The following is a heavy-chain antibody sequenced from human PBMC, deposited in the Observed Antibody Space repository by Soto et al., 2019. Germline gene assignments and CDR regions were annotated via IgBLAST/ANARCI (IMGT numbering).Heavy chain of an antibody. CDR1: GYTFASYA. CDR2: INAGNGNT. Sequence: ASVKVSCKASGYTFASYAMRWVRQAPRQRLEWMGWINAGNGNTKYSQKFQGRVTITRDTSASTAYMELSSLRSEDTAVYYCARASRYCSSTSCYRGFDYWGQGTLVTVSS. J-gene: IGHJ4*02. V-gene: IGHV1-3*01. CDR3: ARASRYCSSTSCYRGFDY. D-gene: IGHD2-2*01.